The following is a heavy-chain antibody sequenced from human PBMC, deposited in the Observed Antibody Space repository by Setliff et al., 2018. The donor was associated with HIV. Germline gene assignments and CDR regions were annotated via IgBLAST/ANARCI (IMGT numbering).Heavy chain of an antibody. CDR3: ARMEATRPPRGLDY. J-gene: IGHJ4*02. CDR1: GGSVSSTSYY. D-gene: IGHD6-6*01. Sequence: KSSETLSLTCTVSGGSVSSTSYYWGWIRQPTGKGLEWIGTIYYSGDTQYNPSFKSRVIMSVDTSKNQFSLRLISMTAADTAVYYCARMEATRPPRGLDYWGPGTQVTVS. CDR2: IYYSGDT. V-gene: IGHV4-39*01.